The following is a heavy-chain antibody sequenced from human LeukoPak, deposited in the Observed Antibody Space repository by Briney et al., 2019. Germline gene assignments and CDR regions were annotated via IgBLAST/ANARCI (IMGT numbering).Heavy chain of an antibody. J-gene: IGHJ5*02. D-gene: IGHD1-26*01. V-gene: IGHV1-69*05. CDR3: ARDRGSYHMNWFDP. Sequence: SVKVSCKASGGTFSSYAISRVRQAPGQGLEWMGGIIPIFGTANYAQKFQGRVTITTDESTSTAYMELSSLRSEDTAAYYCARDRGSYHMNWFDPWGQGTLVTVSS. CDR1: GGTFSSYA. CDR2: IIPIFGTA.